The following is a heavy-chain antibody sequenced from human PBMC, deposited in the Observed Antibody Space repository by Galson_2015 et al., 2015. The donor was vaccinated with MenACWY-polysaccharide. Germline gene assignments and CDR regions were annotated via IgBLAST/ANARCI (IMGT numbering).Heavy chain of an antibody. D-gene: IGHD3-22*01. Sequence: SLRLSCAASGFTFSSYSMNWVRQAPGKGLEWVSSISSSGSYIYYADSVKGRFTIYRDNAKNSLYLQMNSLRAEDTAVYYCAREDSGGYYQLDYWGQGTLVTVSS. CDR1: GFTFSSYS. CDR3: AREDSGGYYQLDY. V-gene: IGHV3-21*01. CDR2: ISSSGSYI. J-gene: IGHJ4*02.